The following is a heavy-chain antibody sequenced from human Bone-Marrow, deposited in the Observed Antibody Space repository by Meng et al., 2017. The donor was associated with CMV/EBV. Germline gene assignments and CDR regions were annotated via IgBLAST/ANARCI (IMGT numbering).Heavy chain of an antibody. CDR1: GGSFSGYY. D-gene: IGHD3-10*01. Sequence: SETLSLTCAAYGGSFSGYYWSWIRQPPGKGLEWIAEINDSGRTNYKSSLRSRVTISVDTSNSHVSLKVKSVTAADTAVYYCARCPQYYSGSGNYFDPWGPGSLVTVSS. CDR3: ARCPQYYSGSGNYFDP. CDR2: INDSGRT. V-gene: IGHV4-34*01. J-gene: IGHJ5*02.